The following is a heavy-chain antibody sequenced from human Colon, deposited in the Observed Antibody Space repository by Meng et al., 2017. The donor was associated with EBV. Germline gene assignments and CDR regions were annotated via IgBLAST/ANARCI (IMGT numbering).Heavy chain of an antibody. Sequence: QVQRQGWGPGLGRPSGTLSLTCAGSGGSISGTNWWSWVRQPPGKGLEWIGEIYHSGSTNYNPSLKSRVTISVDKSKNQFSLKLNSVTAADTAVYYCARTAYFDFQRAFGYWGQGTLVTVSS. V-gene: IGHV4-4*02. CDR2: IYHSGST. J-gene: IGHJ4*02. CDR1: GGSISGTNW. CDR3: ARTAYFDFQRAFGY. D-gene: IGHD2/OR15-2a*01.